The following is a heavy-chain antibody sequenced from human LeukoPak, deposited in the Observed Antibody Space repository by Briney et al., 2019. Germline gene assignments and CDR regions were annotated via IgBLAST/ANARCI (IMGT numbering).Heavy chain of an antibody. Sequence: ASVKVSCKASGYTFTSYGISWVRQAPGQGLEWMGWINPNSGGTNYAQKFQGRVTMTRDTSISTAYMELSRLRSDDTAVYYCARTRGRIVGATKYYFDYWGQGTLVTVSS. CDR2: INPNSGGT. CDR3: ARTRGRIVGATKYYFDY. CDR1: GYTFTSYG. D-gene: IGHD1-26*01. V-gene: IGHV1-2*02. J-gene: IGHJ4*02.